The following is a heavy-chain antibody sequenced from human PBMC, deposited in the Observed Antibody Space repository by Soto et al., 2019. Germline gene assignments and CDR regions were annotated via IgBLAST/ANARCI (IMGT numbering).Heavy chain of an antibody. D-gene: IGHD2-15*01. Sequence: ASVKVSCKASGYTFTSYGISWVRQAPGQGLEWMGWISAYNGNTNYAQKLQGRVTMTTDTSTSTAYMELRSLRSDDTAVYYCARWVDCSGGSCYPNWFDPWGQGTMVTVSS. V-gene: IGHV1-18*04. J-gene: IGHJ5*02. CDR1: GYTFTSYG. CDR3: ARWVDCSGGSCYPNWFDP. CDR2: ISAYNGNT.